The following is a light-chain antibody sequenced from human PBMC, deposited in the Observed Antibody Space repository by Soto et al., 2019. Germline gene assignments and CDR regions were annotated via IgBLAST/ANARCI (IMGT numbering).Light chain of an antibody. J-gene: IGLJ3*02. V-gene: IGLV2-14*01. CDR1: SSDVGGYNY. Sequence: QSALTQPASVSGSPGQSITISCTGTSSDVGGYNYVSWYQQHPGKAPELMIYEVSNRPSGVSNRFSGSKSGNTASLTISGLQAEDEADYYCSSYTSGTTWVFGGGTQLTVL. CDR2: EVS. CDR3: SSYTSGTTWV.